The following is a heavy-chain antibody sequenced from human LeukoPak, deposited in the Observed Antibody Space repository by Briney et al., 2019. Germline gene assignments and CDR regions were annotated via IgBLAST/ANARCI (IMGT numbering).Heavy chain of an antibody. V-gene: IGHV1-69*13. Sequence: SVKVSCKASGGTFSSYAISWVRQAPGQGLEWMGGIIPIFGTANYAQKFQGRVTITADESTSTACMELSSLRSEDTAVYYCARALLRGYSYGPGVNYMDVWGKGTTVTVSS. CDR3: ARALLRGYSYGPGVNYMDV. J-gene: IGHJ6*03. CDR2: IIPIFGTA. D-gene: IGHD5-18*01. CDR1: GGTFSSYA.